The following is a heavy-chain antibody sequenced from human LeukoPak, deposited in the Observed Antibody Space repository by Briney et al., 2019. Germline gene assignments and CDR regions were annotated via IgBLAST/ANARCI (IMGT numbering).Heavy chain of an antibody. CDR3: ASTKEGYSYGHYYYGMDV. J-gene: IGHJ6*02. V-gene: IGHV1-69*13. CDR1: GGTFSSYA. CDR2: IIPIFGTA. D-gene: IGHD5-18*01. Sequence: SVKVSCKASGGTFSSYATSWVRQAPGQGLEWMGGIIPIFGTANYAQKFQGRVTITADESTSTAYMELSSLRSEDTAVYYCASTKEGYSYGHYYYGMDVWGQGTTVTVSS.